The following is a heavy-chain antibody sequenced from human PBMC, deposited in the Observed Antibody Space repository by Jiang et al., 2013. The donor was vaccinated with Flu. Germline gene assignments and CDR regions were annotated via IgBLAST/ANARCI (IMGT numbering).Heavy chain of an antibody. J-gene: IGHJ3*02. D-gene: IGHD3-9*01. Sequence: DDYAMHWVRQAPGKGLEWVSGISWNSGSIGYADSVKGRFTISRDNAKNSLYLQMNSLRAEDTALYYCAKSYYDILTGRKFGDAFDIWGQGTMVTVSS. CDR2: ISWNSGSI. V-gene: IGHV3-9*01. CDR1: DDYA. CDR3: AKSYYDILTGRKFGDAFDI.